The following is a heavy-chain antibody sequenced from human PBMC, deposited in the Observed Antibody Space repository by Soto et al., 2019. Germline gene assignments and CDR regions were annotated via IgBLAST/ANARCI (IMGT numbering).Heavy chain of an antibody. D-gene: IGHD6-19*01. Sequence: EVQLVESGGGLVQPGGSLRLSCAASGFTFSSYWMSWVRQAPGKGLEWVANIKQDGSEKYYVDSVKGRFTISRDNAXNXXYLQMNRLRAEDTAVYYCARDMQWLGRYYYYGMDVWGQGTTVTVSS. CDR3: ARDMQWLGRYYYYGMDV. CDR2: IKQDGSEK. V-gene: IGHV3-7*01. CDR1: GFTFSSYW. J-gene: IGHJ6*02.